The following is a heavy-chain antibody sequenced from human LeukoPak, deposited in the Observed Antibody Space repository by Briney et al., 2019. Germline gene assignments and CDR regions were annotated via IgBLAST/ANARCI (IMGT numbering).Heavy chain of an antibody. V-gene: IGHV4-59*01. CDR2: IYYSGST. J-gene: IGHJ3*02. CDR1: GGSICSYY. CDR3: ARDRRRNTMIVWSDAFDI. D-gene: IGHD3-22*01. Sequence: SETLSLTCTVSGGSICSYYWSWIRQPPGKGLEWIGYIYYSGSTNYNPSLKSRVTISVDTSKNQFSLKLSSVTAADTAVYYCARDRRRNTMIVWSDAFDIWGRGTMVTVSS.